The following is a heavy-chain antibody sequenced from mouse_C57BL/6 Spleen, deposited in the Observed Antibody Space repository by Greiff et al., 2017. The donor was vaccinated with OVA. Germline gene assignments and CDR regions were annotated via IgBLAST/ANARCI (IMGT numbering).Heavy chain of an antibody. Sequence: QVQLKQPGTELVKPGASVKLSCKASGYTFTSYWMHWVKQRPGQGLEWIGNINPSNGGTNYNEKFKSKATLTVDKSSSTAYMQLSSLTSEDSAVYYCARIDYGSSFYYAMDYWGQGTSVTVSS. CDR2: INPSNGGT. CDR3: ARIDYGSSFYYAMDY. V-gene: IGHV1-53*01. CDR1: GYTFTSYW. D-gene: IGHD1-1*01. J-gene: IGHJ4*01.